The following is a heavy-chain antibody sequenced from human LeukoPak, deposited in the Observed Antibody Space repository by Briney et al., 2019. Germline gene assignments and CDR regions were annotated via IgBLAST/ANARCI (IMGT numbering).Heavy chain of an antibody. V-gene: IGHV1-8*01. J-gene: IGHJ6*02. CDR1: GYTFTSYD. CDR3: VRVPTRIYGMDV. CDR2: MNPHSGNT. Sequence: ASVKVSCKASGYTFTSYDINWVRQAAGQGLEWMGWMNPHSGNTGYAQKFQGRVTMTRDTPISTAYMELSSLRSEDTAVYYCVRVPTRIYGMDVWGQGTTVTVSS.